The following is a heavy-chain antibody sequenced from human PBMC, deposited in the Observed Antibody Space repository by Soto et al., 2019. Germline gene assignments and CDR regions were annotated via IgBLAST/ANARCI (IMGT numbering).Heavy chain of an antibody. J-gene: IGHJ4*02. V-gene: IGHV3-48*02. CDR3: ARDWSYPSI. CDR1: GFTFSSYS. D-gene: IGHD1-26*01. Sequence: EVQLVESGGGLVQPGGSLRLSCAASGFTFSSYSMNWVRQAPGKGLEWGSSISGSTSTIYYADSVKGRFTISRDNAKNSLYLQMTSLRDEDTAVYYCARDWSYPSIRGQGTRVTVSA. CDR2: ISGSTSTI.